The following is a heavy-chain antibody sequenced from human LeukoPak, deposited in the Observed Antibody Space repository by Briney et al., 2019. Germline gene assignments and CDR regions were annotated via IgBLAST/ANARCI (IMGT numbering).Heavy chain of an antibody. D-gene: IGHD2-2*02. CDR1: GYTFTSYG. V-gene: IGHV1-18*01. J-gene: IGHJ5*02. CDR3: ARDTCTSPICYRSWFDP. Sequence: ASVKVSCKASGYTFTSYGISWVRQAPGQGLEWMGWISAYNGNTNYAQKLQGRVTMTTDTSTSTAYMELRSLRSDDTAVYYCARDTCTSPICYRSWFDPWGQGTLVTVSS. CDR2: ISAYNGNT.